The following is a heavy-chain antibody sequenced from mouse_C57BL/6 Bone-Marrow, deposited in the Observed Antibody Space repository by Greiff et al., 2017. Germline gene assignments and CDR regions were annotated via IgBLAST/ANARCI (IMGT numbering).Heavy chain of an antibody. D-gene: IGHD4-1*01. Sequence: QVQLQQPGTELVKPGASVKLSCKASGYTFTSYWMHWVKQRPGKGLEWIGNSNPSNGGTNYNEKFKGKATLTVDKSSSTAYMQLRSLTSEDSSVYYCARKTGTRYAMDYWGQGTSVTVSS. CDR2: SNPSNGGT. J-gene: IGHJ4*01. CDR3: ARKTGTRYAMDY. V-gene: IGHV1-53*01. CDR1: GYTFTSYW.